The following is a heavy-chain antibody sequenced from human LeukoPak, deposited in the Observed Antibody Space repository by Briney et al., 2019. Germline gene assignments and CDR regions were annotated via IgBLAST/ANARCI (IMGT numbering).Heavy chain of an antibody. CDR2: IWYDGSNK. Sequence: GGSLRLSCAASGFTFSSYGMHWVRQAPGKGLEWVAVIWYDGSNKYYADSVKGRFTISRDNSKNTLYLQMNSLRAEDTAVYYCAREGRLYSSGWHFDYWGQGTLVTVSS. V-gene: IGHV3-33*01. CDR3: AREGRLYSSGWHFDY. D-gene: IGHD6-19*01. J-gene: IGHJ4*02. CDR1: GFTFSSYG.